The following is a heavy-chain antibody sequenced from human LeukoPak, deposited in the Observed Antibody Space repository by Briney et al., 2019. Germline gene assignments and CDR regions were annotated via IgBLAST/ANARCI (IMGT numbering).Heavy chain of an antibody. Sequence: PSETLSLTCAVSGYSISSGYYWGWIRQPPGKGLEWIGCIYHSGSTYYNPSLKSRVTISVDPTKNQFSLKLSSVTAADTAVYYCARLRMGMGSVDYWGQGTLVTVSS. CDR3: ARLRMGMGSVDY. D-gene: IGHD7-27*01. CDR2: IYHSGST. CDR1: GYSISSGYY. J-gene: IGHJ4*02. V-gene: IGHV4-38-2*01.